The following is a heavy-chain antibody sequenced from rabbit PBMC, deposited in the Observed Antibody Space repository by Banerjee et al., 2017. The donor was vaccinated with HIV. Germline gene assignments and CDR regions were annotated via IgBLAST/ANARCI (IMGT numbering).Heavy chain of an antibody. J-gene: IGHJ3*01. V-gene: IGHV1S40*01. CDR3: ARYYTYGYTGYAYATL. CDR1: GFSFSNSYW. CDR2: IGAGSSGST. D-gene: IGHD6-1*01. Sequence: QSLEESGGDLVKPGASLTLTCTASGFSFSNSYWICWVRQAPGKGLEWIACIGAGSSGSTYNASWAKGRFTISKTSSTTVTLQMTSLTAADTATYFCARYYTYGYTGYAYATLWGQGTLVTVS.